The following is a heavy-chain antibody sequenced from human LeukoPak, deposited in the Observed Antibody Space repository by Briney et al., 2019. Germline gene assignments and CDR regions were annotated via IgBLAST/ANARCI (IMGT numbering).Heavy chain of an antibody. D-gene: IGHD4-17*01. J-gene: IGHJ4*02. CDR2: ISYDGSNK. V-gene: IGHV3-30*18. Sequence: GRSLRLSCAASGFTFSSYGMHWVRQAPGKGLEWVAVISYDGSNKYYADSVKGRFPISRDNSKNTLYLQMNSLRAEDTAVYYCAKRDDYGDYYFDYWGQGTLVTVSS. CDR3: AKRDDYGDYYFDY. CDR1: GFTFSSYG.